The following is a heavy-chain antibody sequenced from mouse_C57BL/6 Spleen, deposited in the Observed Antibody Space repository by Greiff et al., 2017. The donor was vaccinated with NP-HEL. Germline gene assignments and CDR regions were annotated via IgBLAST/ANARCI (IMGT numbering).Heavy chain of an antibody. CDR1: GYTFTDYY. V-gene: IGHV1-26*01. Sequence: EVQLQQSGPELVKPGASVKISCKASGYTFTDYYMNWVKQSHGKSLEWIGDINPNNGGTSYNQKFKGKATLTVDKSSSTAYMELRSLTSEDSAVYYCASGLSSWFAYWGQGPLVTVSA. CDR2: INPNNGGT. CDR3: ASGLSSWFAY. J-gene: IGHJ3*01.